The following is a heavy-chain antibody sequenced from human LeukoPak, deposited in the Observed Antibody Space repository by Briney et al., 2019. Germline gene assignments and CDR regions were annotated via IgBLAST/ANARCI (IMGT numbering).Heavy chain of an antibody. CDR2: ISGSGCST. Sequence: GGSLRLSCAASGCTFSRCAMSWVRQARGKGREGVPAISGSGCSTYYAGSVKGRLTISIDSSKNTLYLQMNSLRAEDTAVYYCAKDSTRLAVAGTDLDYWGQGTLVTVSS. D-gene: IGHD6-19*01. CDR1: GCTFSRCA. J-gene: IGHJ4*02. V-gene: IGHV3-23*01. CDR3: AKDSTRLAVAGTDLDY.